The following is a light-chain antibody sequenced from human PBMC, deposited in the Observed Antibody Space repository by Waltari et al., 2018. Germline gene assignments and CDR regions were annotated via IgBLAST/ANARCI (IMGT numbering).Light chain of an antibody. V-gene: IGKV1-5*03. CDR3: QQYNSYSPLT. CDR2: KAS. Sequence: DIQITQSASTLSASVGDSVSITCRASQSISSWLAWYQQKPGKAPKLLIYKASYLESGVPSRFSGSGSGTEFTLTISSLQSDDFASYYCQQYNSYSPLTFGPGTKVDIK. CDR1: QSISSW. J-gene: IGKJ3*01.